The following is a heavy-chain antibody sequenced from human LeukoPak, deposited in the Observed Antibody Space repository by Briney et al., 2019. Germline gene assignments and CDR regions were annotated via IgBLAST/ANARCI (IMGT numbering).Heavy chain of an antibody. V-gene: IGHV6-1*01. CDR1: GDSVSSNSAG. J-gene: IGHJ4*02. CDR3: ARDLDRWPYYFDY. CDR2: TYYRSKWYN. Sequence: SQTLSLTCAISGDSVSSNSAGWIWLRQSPSRGLEWLGRTYYRSKWYNDYAVSVKSRITINPDTSKNQFSLQLNSVTPEDTAVYYCARDLDRWPYYFDYWGQGTLVTVSS. D-gene: IGHD3-9*01.